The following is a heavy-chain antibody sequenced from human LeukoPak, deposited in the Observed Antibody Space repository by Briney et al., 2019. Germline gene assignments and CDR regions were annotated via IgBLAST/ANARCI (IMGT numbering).Heavy chain of an antibody. CDR1: GFTFSSYA. D-gene: IGHD1-26*01. J-gene: IGHJ4*02. V-gene: IGHV3-30*04. CDR2: ISYDGSNK. Sequence: PGGSLRLSRAASGFTFSSYAMHWVRQAPGKGLEWVAVISYDGSNKYYADSVKGRFTISRDNSKNTLYLQMNSLRAEDTAVYYCARSPRGSYYFDYWGQGTLVTVSS. CDR3: ARSPRGSYYFDY.